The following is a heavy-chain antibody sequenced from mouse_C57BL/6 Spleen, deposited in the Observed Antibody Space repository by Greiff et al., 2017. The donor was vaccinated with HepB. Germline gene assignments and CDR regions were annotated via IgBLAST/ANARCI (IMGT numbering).Heavy chain of an antibody. Sequence: EVQLQQSGPELVKPGASVKISCKASGYTFTDYYMNWVKQSHGKSLEWIGDINPNNGGTSYNQKFKGKATLTVDKSSSTAYMELRSLTSEDSAVYYCARGRGYDGEGFAYWGQGTLVTVSA. V-gene: IGHV1-26*01. J-gene: IGHJ3*01. D-gene: IGHD2-2*01. CDR1: GYTFTDYY. CDR3: ARGRGYDGEGFAY. CDR2: INPNNGGT.